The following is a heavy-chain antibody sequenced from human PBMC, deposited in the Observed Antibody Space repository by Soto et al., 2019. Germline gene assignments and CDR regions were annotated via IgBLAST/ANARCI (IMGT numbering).Heavy chain of an antibody. V-gene: IGHV4-61*01. J-gene: IGHJ3*02. CDR1: GGSVSSGSYY. CDR3: ARGSGPNDAFDI. CDR2: IYYSGST. Sequence: QVQLQESGPGLVKPSETLSLTCTVSGGSVSSGSYYWSWIRQPPGKGLEWIGYIYYSGSTNYNPSLQSXXTISVDTSKNQFSLKLSSVTAADTAVYYCARGSGPNDAFDIWGQGTMVTVSS. D-gene: IGHD2-15*01.